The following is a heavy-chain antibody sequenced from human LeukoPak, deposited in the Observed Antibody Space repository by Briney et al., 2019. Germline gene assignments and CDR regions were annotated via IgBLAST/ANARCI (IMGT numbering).Heavy chain of an antibody. D-gene: IGHD6-19*01. CDR2: FTIFYGGST. CDR1: GGSIASSSHY. V-gene: IGHV4-39*06. Sequence: SETLSLTCTVSGGSIASSSHYWGWFRQPPGKGLGWFGSFTIFYGGSTYYNPSLKSRVTISVARPKNQLALKLNAVTAPHTAVYYSARVGSVWGEIDYWGEGNLVTVSS. CDR3: ARVGSVWGEIDY. J-gene: IGHJ4*02.